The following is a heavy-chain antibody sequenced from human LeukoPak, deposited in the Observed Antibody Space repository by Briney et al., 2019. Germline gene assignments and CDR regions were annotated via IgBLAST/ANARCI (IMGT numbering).Heavy chain of an antibody. CDR2: ISAYNGNT. CDR3: ARSSDILTGLYYMDV. V-gene: IGHV1-18*01. D-gene: IGHD3-9*01. J-gene: IGHJ6*03. CDR1: GYDFSRYG. Sequence: GASVKVSCKASGYDFSRYGISWVRQAPGQGLEWMGWISAYNGNTNYAQKLQGGVTMTTDTSTSTAYMELRSLRSDDTAVYYCARSSDILTGLYYMDVWGKGTTVTVSS.